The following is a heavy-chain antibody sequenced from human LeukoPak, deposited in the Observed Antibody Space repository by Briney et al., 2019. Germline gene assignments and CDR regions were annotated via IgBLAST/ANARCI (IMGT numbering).Heavy chain of an antibody. Sequence: AVKVSCKASGGTFSSYAISWVRQAPGQGIEWMGGIIPIFGTANYAKKFQGRVTVTADESTSTAYMELSSLRSEDTAVYYCARDPYDTPFKDNVSTGGDYWGQGTLVTVSS. J-gene: IGHJ4*02. CDR3: ARDPYDTPFKDNVSTGGDY. CDR1: GGTFSSYA. V-gene: IGHV1-69*01. CDR2: IIPIFGTA. D-gene: IGHD3-16*01.